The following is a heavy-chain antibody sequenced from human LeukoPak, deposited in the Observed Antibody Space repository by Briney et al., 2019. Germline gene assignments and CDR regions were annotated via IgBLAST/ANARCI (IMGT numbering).Heavy chain of an antibody. Sequence: PSETLSLTCTVSGGAIGSYYWSWIRQPAGKGLEWIGRIYTSGSTNYNPSLKSRVTMSVDTSKNQFSLKLTSVTAADTAVYYCVRHVTTGFNLFEYWGQGTLVTVSS. V-gene: IGHV4-4*07. J-gene: IGHJ4*02. D-gene: IGHD5-24*01. CDR1: GGAIGSYY. CDR2: IYTSGST. CDR3: VRHVTTGFNLFEY.